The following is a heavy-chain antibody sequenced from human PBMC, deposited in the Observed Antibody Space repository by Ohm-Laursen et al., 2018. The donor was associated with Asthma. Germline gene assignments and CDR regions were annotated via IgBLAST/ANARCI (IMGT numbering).Heavy chain of an antibody. D-gene: IGHD6-6*01. CDR1: GGTFSSYA. J-gene: IGHJ6*02. V-gene: IGHV1-69*05. CDR3: ARGYSSSSLFVLYYYNMDV. Sequence: SSVKVSCKASGGTFSSYAISWVRQAPGQGLEWMGGIIPIFGTANYAQKFQGRVTITRDTSASTAYMELSSLRAEDTAVYYCARGYSSSSLFVLYYYNMDVWGQGTTVTVSS. CDR2: IIPIFGTA.